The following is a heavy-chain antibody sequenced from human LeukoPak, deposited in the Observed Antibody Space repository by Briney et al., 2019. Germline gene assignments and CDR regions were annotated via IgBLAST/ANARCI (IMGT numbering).Heavy chain of an antibody. V-gene: IGHV3-23*01. J-gene: IGHJ4*02. Sequence: GGSLRLSCAASGFTFSSYAMSWVRQAPGKGLEWVSAISGSGGSTYYADSVKGRFTISRDNSKNTLYLQMHSLRAEDTAVYYCAKEERGVAVAEIPPSTFDYWGQGTLVTVSS. CDR3: AKEERGVAVAEIPPSTFDY. CDR1: GFTFSSYA. D-gene: IGHD6-19*01. CDR2: ISGSGGST.